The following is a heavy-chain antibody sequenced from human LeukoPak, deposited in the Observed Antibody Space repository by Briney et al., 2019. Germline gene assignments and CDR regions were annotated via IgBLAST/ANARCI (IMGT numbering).Heavy chain of an antibody. Sequence: GGSLRLSCAASGFTFSSYSMNWVRQAPGKGLEWVSSISSSSSYIYYADSVKGRFTISRDNAKNSLYLQMNSLRAEDTAVYYCARDKWLQTFNDDWGQGTLVTVSS. CDR1: GFTFSSYS. CDR3: ARDKWLQTFNDD. D-gene: IGHD5-24*01. J-gene: IGHJ4*02. CDR2: ISSSSSYI. V-gene: IGHV3-21*01.